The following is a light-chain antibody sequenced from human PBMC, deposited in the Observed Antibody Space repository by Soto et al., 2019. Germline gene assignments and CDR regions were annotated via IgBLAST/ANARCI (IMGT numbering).Light chain of an antibody. CDR2: GAS. CDR3: QKYNNWPIN. J-gene: IGKJ5*01. V-gene: IGKV3-15*01. Sequence: EIVMAQSPATLSVSPLERATVSFSSSQSATSNLAVYQQKPGQAPRLLIYGASTRATGVPVRFSGSGSGTAFTLTISSLQSEDFAVYYCQKYNNWPINFGQGTRLEIK. CDR1: QSATSN.